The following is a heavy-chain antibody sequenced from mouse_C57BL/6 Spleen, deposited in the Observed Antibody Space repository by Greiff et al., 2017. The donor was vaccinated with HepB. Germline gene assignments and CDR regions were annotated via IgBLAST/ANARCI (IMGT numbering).Heavy chain of an antibody. CDR2: ISSGSSTI. CDR1: GFTFSDYG. Sequence: EVQLVESGGGLVKPGGSLKLSCAASGFTFSDYGMHWVRQAPEKGLEWVAYISSGSSTIYYADTVKGRFTISRDNAKNTLFLQMTSLRSEDTAMYYCAIYYGNDYWYFDVWGTGTTVTVSS. V-gene: IGHV5-17*01. J-gene: IGHJ1*03. D-gene: IGHD2-1*01. CDR3: AIYYGNDYWYFDV.